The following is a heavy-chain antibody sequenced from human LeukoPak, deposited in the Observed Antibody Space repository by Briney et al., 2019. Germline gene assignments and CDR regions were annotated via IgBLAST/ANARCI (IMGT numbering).Heavy chain of an antibody. J-gene: IGHJ4*02. V-gene: IGHV3-48*01. CDR1: GFAFSSYA. D-gene: IGHD6-19*01. CDR3: ARDRVGGSFDF. CDR2: ISSTSETI. Sequence: GGSLRLSCAASGFAFSSYAMNWVRQAPGKGLEWVSFISSTSETIYYADSMKGRFTISRDNAENSLYLQMSSLRADETAVYYCARDRVGGSFDFWGQGTLVTVSS.